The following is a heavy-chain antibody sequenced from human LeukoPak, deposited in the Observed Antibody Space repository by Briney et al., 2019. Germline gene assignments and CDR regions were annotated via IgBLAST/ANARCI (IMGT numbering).Heavy chain of an antibody. V-gene: IGHV5-51*01. D-gene: IGHD3-22*01. J-gene: IGHJ4*02. CDR1: GYNFHSYW. CDR2: IYRGDSDT. CDR3: ARQRYFDSSGYSEN. Sequence: GESLKISCQGSGYNFHSYWIDWVRQMPGKGVEWMGIIYRGDSDTRYSPSFQGQVTISADKSISTAYLQWNSLKASDTAMYYCARQRYFDSSGYSENWGQGTLVTVSS.